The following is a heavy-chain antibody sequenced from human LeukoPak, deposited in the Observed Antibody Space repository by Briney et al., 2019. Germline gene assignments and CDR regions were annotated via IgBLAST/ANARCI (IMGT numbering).Heavy chain of an antibody. J-gene: IGHJ6*03. CDR3: AKHQRVTRGPYYYYVDV. D-gene: IGHD4-17*01. CDR1: GYTFTSYD. CDR2: MNPNSGNT. Sequence: GASVKVSCKASGYTFTSYDINWVRQATGQGLEWMGWMNPNSGNTGYAQKFQGRVTMTRNTSISTAYMELSSLRSEDTAVYYCAKHQRVTRGPYYYYVDVWGKGTTVTVSS. V-gene: IGHV1-8*01.